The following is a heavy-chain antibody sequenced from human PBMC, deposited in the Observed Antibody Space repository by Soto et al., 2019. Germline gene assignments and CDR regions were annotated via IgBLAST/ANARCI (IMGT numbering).Heavy chain of an antibody. Sequence: SETLSLTCAVSGGSFRCYFWSWIRQSPDKGLEWIGEINDSGSTYYNPSFKSRLTISVDTSKSQISLTLTSVTAADSAVYYCQGGDFWGQGTRVTVSS. J-gene: IGHJ4*02. V-gene: IGHV4-34*01. CDR1: GGSFRCYF. D-gene: IGHD3-16*01. CDR3: QGGDF. CDR2: INDSGST.